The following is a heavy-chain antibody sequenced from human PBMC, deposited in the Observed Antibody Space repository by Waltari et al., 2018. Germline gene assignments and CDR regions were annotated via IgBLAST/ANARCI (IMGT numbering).Heavy chain of an antibody. J-gene: IGHJ4*02. CDR1: GYTFTSYY. CDR3: EREGGSYCSVGSGFDY. V-gene: IGHV1-46*04. Sequence: QVQLVQSGAEVQKPGASVKVSCKASGYTFTSYYMHWVRQAPGQGLEWMGIINPRGGITRYAWKKLGKVNMIKGRFTSTIYMALSSLSSEETGVYYCEREGGSYCSVGSGFDYWGQGTLVTDAS. D-gene: IGHD2-15*01. CDR2: INPRGGIT.